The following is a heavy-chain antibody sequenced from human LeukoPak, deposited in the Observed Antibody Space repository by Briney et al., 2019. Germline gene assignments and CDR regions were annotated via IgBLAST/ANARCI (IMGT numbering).Heavy chain of an antibody. V-gene: IGHV1-8*01. Sequence: ASVKVSCKASGYTFTSYDINWVRQATGQGLEWMGWMNPNSGNTGYAQKFQGRVTMTRNTSISTAYMELSSLRSEDTAVYYCARGRVVPAALIYCYYYMDVWGKGTTVTVSS. D-gene: IGHD2-2*01. CDR1: GYTFTSYD. CDR3: ARGRVVPAALIYCYYYMDV. J-gene: IGHJ6*03. CDR2: MNPNSGNT.